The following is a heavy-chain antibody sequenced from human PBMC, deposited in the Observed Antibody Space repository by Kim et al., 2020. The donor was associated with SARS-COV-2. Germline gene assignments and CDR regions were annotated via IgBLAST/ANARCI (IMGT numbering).Heavy chain of an antibody. D-gene: IGHD2-15*01. V-gene: IGHV4-39*01. CDR1: GGSISSSSYY. J-gene: IGHJ6*02. Sequence: SETLSLTCTVSGGSISSSSYYWGWIRQPPGKGLEWIGSIYYSGSTYYNPSLKSRVTISVDTSKNQFSLKLSSVTAADTAVYYCARHEGVVDWQLGYYYYGMDVWGQGTTVTVSS. CDR3: ARHEGVVDWQLGYYYYGMDV. CDR2: IYYSGST.